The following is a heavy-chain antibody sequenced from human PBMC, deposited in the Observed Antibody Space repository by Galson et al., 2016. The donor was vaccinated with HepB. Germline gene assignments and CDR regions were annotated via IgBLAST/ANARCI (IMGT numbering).Heavy chain of an antibody. CDR3: ARVSGSDYEGDGFDV. V-gene: IGHV3-13*01. J-gene: IGHJ3*01. D-gene: IGHD1-26*01. CDR1: GFTFNNHD. CDR2: IGAAGET. Sequence: SLRLSCATSGFTFNNHDMHWVRKAPGEGLEWVSGIGAAGETYYAGSVKGRFTISREDAKGSLFLQMNTLTAGDTAVYYCARVSGSDYEGDGFDVWGQGTVVTVSS.